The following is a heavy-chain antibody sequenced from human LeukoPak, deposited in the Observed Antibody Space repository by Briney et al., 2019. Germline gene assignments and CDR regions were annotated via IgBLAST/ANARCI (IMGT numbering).Heavy chain of an antibody. CDR1: GGSISSYY. J-gene: IGHJ4*02. Sequence: SETLSLTCTVSGGSISSYYWDWIRQPPGKGLEWIGFIYYSGNTNYNPSLKSRVTMSVDTSKNQFSLKLSSVTAADTAVYYCARGKGLRLFDAAYFDYWGQGTLVTVSS. CDR3: ARGKGLRLFDAAYFDY. V-gene: IGHV4-59*12. CDR2: IYYSGNT. D-gene: IGHD5-12*01.